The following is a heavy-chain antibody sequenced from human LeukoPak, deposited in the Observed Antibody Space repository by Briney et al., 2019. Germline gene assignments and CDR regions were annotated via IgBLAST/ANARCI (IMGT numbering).Heavy chain of an antibody. D-gene: IGHD2-15*01. V-gene: IGHV3-30*18. CDR1: GFTFSNYG. Sequence: PGGSLRLSCAASGFTFSNYGIHWVRQAPGKGLEWVAVISYDGNNKYYADSVKGRFTISRDNSKNTLFLQMNSLRAEDTAEYYCAKGVDYCSGGSCPADYWGPGTLVTVSS. CDR2: ISYDGNNK. CDR3: AKGVDYCSGGSCPADY. J-gene: IGHJ4*02.